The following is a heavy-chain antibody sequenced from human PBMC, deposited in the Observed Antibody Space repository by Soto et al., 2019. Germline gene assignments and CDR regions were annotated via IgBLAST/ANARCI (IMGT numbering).Heavy chain of an antibody. V-gene: IGHV3-74*01. J-gene: IGHJ4*02. Sequence: EVQLVESGGGLVQPGGSLRLSCAASGFTFSNYWMYWVRQAPGKGLVWVSQINTDGSSTTYADSVKGRFTISRDNAKNTLYLQMNSLRAEDTAVYYCARGTPSDCRGQGTLVTVSS. CDR1: GFTFSNYW. CDR3: ARGTPSDC. CDR2: INTDGSST. D-gene: IGHD1-7*01.